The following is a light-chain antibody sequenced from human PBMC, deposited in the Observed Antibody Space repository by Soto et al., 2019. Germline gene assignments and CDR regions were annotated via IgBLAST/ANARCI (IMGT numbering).Light chain of an antibody. Sequence: QSVLTQPPSVSGAPGQRVTIACTGSSSNIGAGYDVHWYQQLPGTAPKLLISGNSNRPSGVPDRFSGSKSGPSASLAITGLQAEDEADYYCQSYDSSLSAVFGGGTKLTVL. CDR1: SSNIGAGYD. CDR3: QSYDSSLSAV. J-gene: IGLJ2*01. CDR2: GNS. V-gene: IGLV1-40*01.